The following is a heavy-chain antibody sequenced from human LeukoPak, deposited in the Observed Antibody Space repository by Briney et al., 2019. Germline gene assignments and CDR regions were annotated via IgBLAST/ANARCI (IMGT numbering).Heavy chain of an antibody. D-gene: IGHD2-15*01. CDR2: FDPEDGET. CDR3: ARDRRYCSGGSCYYGGWGYYYYGMDV. V-gene: IGHV1-24*01. Sequence: VASVKVSCKVSGYTLTELSMHWVRQAPGKGLEWMGGFDPEDGETIYAQKLQGRVTMTTDTSTSTAYMELRSLRSDDTAVYYCARDRRYCSGGSCYYGGWGYYYYGMDVWGQGTTVTVSS. CDR1: GYTLTELS. J-gene: IGHJ6*02.